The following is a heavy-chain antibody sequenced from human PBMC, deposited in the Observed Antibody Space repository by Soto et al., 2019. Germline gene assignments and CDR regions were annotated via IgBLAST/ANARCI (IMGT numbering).Heavy chain of an antibody. CDR3: AREWVYGSGTYGMDV. J-gene: IGHJ6*02. Sequence: GGSLRLSCAASGFTFSSYGMHRVRQAPGKGLEWVSFISSSRSTIYYADSVKGRFTISRDNAKNSLYLQMNSLRDEDTAVYYCAREWVYGSGTYGMDVWGQGTTVTVSS. V-gene: IGHV3-48*02. D-gene: IGHD3-10*01. CDR1: GFTFSSYG. CDR2: ISSSRSTI.